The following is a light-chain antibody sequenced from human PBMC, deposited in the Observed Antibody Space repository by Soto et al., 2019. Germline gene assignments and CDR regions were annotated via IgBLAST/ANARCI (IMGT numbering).Light chain of an antibody. CDR3: QTWVTGPPWV. CDR1: SGHSTYA. Sequence: QPVLTQSPSASASLGASVKLTCTLSSGHSTYAIAWHQQQPEKGPRYLMKLNNDGSHTKGDGIPDRSSGSSSGAERYLTISSLQSEDEADYYCQTWVTGPPWVFGGGTKLTVL. V-gene: IGLV4-69*01. J-gene: IGLJ3*02. CDR2: LNNDGSH.